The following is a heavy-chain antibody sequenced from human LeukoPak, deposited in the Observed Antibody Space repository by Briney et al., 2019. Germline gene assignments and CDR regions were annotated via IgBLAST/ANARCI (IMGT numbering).Heavy chain of an antibody. J-gene: IGHJ4*02. Sequence: SETLSLTCTVSGGSISSSSYYWGWIRQPPGRGLEWIGSIYYSGSTYYNPSLKSRVTISVDTSKNQFSLKLSSVTAADTAVYYCAREWIQLWPGFDYWGQGTLVTVSS. CDR2: IYYSGST. V-gene: IGHV4-39*07. CDR1: GGSISSSSYY. D-gene: IGHD5-18*01. CDR3: AREWIQLWPGFDY.